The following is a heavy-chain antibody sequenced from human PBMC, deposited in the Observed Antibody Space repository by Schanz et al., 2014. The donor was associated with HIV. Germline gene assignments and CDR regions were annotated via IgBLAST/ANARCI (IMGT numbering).Heavy chain of an antibody. J-gene: IGHJ3*02. CDR2: ITGSGSST. CDR1: GFTFNNYA. Sequence: EVQLLEFGGGLVRPGESLRLSCLASGFTFNNYAMSWVRQAPGKGLEWVSSITGSGSSTYYADSVKGRFTISRDNSKNTLFLQLNSLRAEDTAVYYCARGAGDTDWGRIWGQGTLVTVSS. D-gene: IGHD5-18*01. V-gene: IGHV3-23*01. CDR3: ARGAGDTDWGRI.